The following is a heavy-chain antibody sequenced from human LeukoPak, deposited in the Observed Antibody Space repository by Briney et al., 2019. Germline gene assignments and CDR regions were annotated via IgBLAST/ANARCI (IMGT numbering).Heavy chain of an antibody. D-gene: IGHD5/OR15-5a*01. CDR2: IYYRGST. V-gene: IGHV4-59*08. J-gene: IGHJ4*02. Sequence: SETLSLTCTVSGGSISRYYWSWIRRPPGKGLEWIGYIYYRGSTNCNPSLKSRVAISLDTSKNQFSLKLTSVTAADTAVYYCARSVWQSVANDYWGQGTLVTVSS. CDR1: GGSISRYY. CDR3: ARSVWQSVANDY.